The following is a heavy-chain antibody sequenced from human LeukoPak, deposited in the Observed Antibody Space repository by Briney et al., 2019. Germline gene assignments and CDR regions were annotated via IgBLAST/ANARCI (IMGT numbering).Heavy chain of an antibody. D-gene: IGHD2-2*01. V-gene: IGHV3-30-3*01. CDR2: ISYDGSNK. CDR1: GFTFSSYA. CDR3: ARGYFSSTICYPPPVLWLGELLDNW. J-gene: IGHJ5*01. Sequence: GRSLRLSCAASGFTFSSYAMHWVRQAPGKGLEWVAVISYDGSNKYYADSVKGRFTISRDNSKNTLYLQMNSLRAEDTAVYYCARGYFSSTICYPPPVLWLGELLDNW.